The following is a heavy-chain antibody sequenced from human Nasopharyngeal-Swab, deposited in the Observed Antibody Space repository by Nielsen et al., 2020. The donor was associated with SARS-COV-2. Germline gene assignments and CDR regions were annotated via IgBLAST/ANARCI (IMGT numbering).Heavy chain of an antibody. Sequence: GESLKISCAASGFNFRNYRMHWVRQAPGKGLEWVAVVWVDGSSKYYADSVKGRFTISRDNAKNTLFLQMDSLSAEDTAVFYCAKDRGDSDESEYYYYMDVWGKGTTVTVSS. CDR2: VWVDGSSK. CDR1: GFNFRNYR. V-gene: IGHV3-33*06. J-gene: IGHJ6*03. CDR3: AKDRGDSDESEYYYYMDV. D-gene: IGHD5-12*01.